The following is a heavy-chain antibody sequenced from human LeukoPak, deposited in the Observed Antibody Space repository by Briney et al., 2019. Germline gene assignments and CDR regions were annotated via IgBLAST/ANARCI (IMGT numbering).Heavy chain of an antibody. D-gene: IGHD2-21*02. J-gene: IGHJ6*02. CDR3: ARTPAGAYCGGDCYSYYGMDV. CDR1: GGSISSYY. V-gene: IGHV4-59*08. CDR2: IYYSGST. Sequence: SETLSLTCTVSGGSISSYYWSWIRQPPGKGLEWIGYIYYSGSTNYNPSLKSRVTISVDTSKNQFSLKLSSVTAADTAVYYCARTPAGAYCGGDCYSYYGMDVWGQGTTVTVSS.